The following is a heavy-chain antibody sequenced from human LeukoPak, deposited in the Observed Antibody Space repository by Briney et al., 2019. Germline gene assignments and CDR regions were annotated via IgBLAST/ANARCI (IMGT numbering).Heavy chain of an antibody. Sequence: GGSLRLSCAASGFTFSSYWMSWVRQAPGKGLEWVANIKQDGSEKYYVDSVKGRFTISRDNAENSLYLQMNSLRAEDTAVYYCARLDRPIWFGESTIDYWGQGTLVTVSS. J-gene: IGHJ4*02. CDR2: IKQDGSEK. CDR3: ARLDRPIWFGESTIDY. V-gene: IGHV3-7*01. CDR1: GFTFSSYW. D-gene: IGHD3-10*01.